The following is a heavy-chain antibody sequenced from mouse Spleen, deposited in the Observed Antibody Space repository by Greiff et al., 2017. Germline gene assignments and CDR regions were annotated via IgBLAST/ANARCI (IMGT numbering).Heavy chain of an antibody. J-gene: IGHJ1*01. CDR2: IYPRSGNT. Sequence: QVQLQQSGAELARPGASVKLSCKASGYTFTSYGISWVKQRPGQGLEWIGEIYPRSGNTYYNEKFKGKATLTADKSSSTAYMELRSLTSEDSAVYFCARWTSYYRYDWYFDVWGAGTTVTVSS. CDR1: GYTFTSYG. CDR3: ARWTSYYRYDWYFDV. V-gene: IGHV1-81*01. D-gene: IGHD2-14*01.